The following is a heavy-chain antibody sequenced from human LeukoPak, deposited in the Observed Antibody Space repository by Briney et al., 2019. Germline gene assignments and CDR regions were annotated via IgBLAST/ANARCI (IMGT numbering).Heavy chain of an antibody. CDR1: GGTFSSYA. CDR3: ARDPWADSSGFPLHH. J-gene: IGHJ1*01. Sequence: GASVKVSCKASGGTFSSYAISWVRQAPGQGLEWMGRIIPILGIANYAQKFQGRVTITADKSTSTAYMELSSLRSEDTAVYYCARDPWADSSGFPLHHWGQGTLVTVSP. V-gene: IGHV1-69*04. CDR2: IIPILGIA. D-gene: IGHD3-22*01.